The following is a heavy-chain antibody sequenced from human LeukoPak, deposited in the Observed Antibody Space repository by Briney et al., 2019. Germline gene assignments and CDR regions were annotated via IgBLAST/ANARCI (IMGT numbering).Heavy chain of an antibody. V-gene: IGHV3-48*01. CDR2: ISSSSSTI. J-gene: IGHJ4*02. D-gene: IGHD3-3*01. CDR1: GFTFSSYS. Sequence: GGSLRLSCAASGFTFSSYSMNWVRQAPGKGLEWVSYISSSSSTIYYADSVKGRFTISRDNSKNTLYLQMNSLRAEDTAVYYCARDRYYDFWSGYYKYYFDYWGQGTLVTVSS. CDR3: ARDRYYDFWSGYYKYYFDY.